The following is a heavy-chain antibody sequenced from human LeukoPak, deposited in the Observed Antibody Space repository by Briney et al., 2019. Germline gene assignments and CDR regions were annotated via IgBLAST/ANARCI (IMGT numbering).Heavy chain of an antibody. CDR1: GFTFSTYA. Sequence: GGSLRLSCAASGFTFSTYAMSWVRQAPGKGLEWVSTISGSGANTYYADSVRGRFTISRDNSKNTPYLHMNSLRAEDTAVYYCAKGRAGYTNPYYFDYWGQGTLVTVSS. J-gene: IGHJ4*02. D-gene: IGHD3-16*02. CDR3: AKGRAGYTNPYYFDY. CDR2: ISGSGANT. V-gene: IGHV3-23*01.